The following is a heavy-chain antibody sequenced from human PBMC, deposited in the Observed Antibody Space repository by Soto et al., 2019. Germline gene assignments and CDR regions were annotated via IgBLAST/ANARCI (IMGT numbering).Heavy chain of an antibody. Sequence: EVQLLESGGGLVQPGGSLRLSCAASGVTFSSYAMSWVRQAPGKGLEWVSAISGSGGSTYYADSVKGRFTISRDNSKNTLYLQMNNRRAEDTAVYYCAKDHAEIATIDDSCGMDVWGQGTTDTVSS. CDR1: GVTFSSYA. J-gene: IGHJ6*02. CDR2: ISGSGGST. V-gene: IGHV3-23*01. CDR3: AKDHAEIATIDDSCGMDV. D-gene: IGHD2-21*01.